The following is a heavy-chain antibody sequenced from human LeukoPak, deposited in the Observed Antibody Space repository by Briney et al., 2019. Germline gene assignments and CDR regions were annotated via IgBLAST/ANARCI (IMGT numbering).Heavy chain of an antibody. Sequence: SETLSLTCAVYSGSFSGYYWSWIRQPPGKGLEWIGEINHSGSTNYNPSLKSRVTISVDTSKNQFSLKLSSVTAADTAVYYCAGASIAVGGWFDPWGQGTLVTVSS. V-gene: IGHV4-34*01. CDR2: INHSGST. CDR3: AGASIAVGGWFDP. D-gene: IGHD6-19*01. J-gene: IGHJ5*02. CDR1: SGSFSGYY.